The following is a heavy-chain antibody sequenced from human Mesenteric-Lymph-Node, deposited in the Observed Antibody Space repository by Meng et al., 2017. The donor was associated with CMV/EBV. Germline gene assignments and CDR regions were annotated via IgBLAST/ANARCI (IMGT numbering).Heavy chain of an antibody. D-gene: IGHD5-12*01. J-gene: IGHJ4*02. CDR3: ARHRLGRWGQWDIVATTLDY. Sequence: SSYDWGWIRQPPGKGLEWIGSIYYSGSTYYNPSLKSRVTISVDTSKNQFYLKLSSVTAADTAVYYCARHRLGRWGQWDIVATTLDYWGQGTLVTVSS. CDR2: IYYSGST. V-gene: IGHV4-39*01. CDR1: SSYD.